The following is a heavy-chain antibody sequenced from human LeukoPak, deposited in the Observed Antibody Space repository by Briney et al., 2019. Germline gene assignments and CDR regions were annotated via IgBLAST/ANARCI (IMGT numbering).Heavy chain of an antibody. Sequence: SETLSLTCAVYGGSFSGYYWSWIRQPPGKGLEWIGEINHSGSTNYNPSLKSRVTISVDTSKNQFSLKLSSATAADTAVYYCASLFGSYYGYWGQGTLVTVSS. V-gene: IGHV4-34*01. J-gene: IGHJ4*02. CDR2: INHSGST. D-gene: IGHD3-16*01. CDR3: ASLFGSYYGY. CDR1: GGSFSGYY.